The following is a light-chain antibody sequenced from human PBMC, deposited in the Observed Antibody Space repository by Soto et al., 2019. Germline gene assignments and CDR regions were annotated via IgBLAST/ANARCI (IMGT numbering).Light chain of an antibody. CDR3: QHYSVFPLT. Sequence: DIQMTQIPSTLSASVGDRVTITCRASESISSWLAWYQQKPGKAPKILIYKASTLQSGVPSRFTGSGSGTEFTLTISSLQPDDFATYYCQHYSVFPLTFGGGTKVEIK. CDR2: KAS. V-gene: IGKV1-5*03. CDR1: ESISSW. J-gene: IGKJ4*01.